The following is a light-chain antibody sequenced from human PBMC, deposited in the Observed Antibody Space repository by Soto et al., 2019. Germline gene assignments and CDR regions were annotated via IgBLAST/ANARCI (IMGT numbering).Light chain of an antibody. V-gene: IGLV1-40*01. CDR1: SSNIGAGYD. Sequence: QSVLTQPPSVSGAPVQRVTISCTGSSSNIGAGYDVHWYQQLPGTAPKLLIYGNSNRPSGVPDRFSGSKSGTSASLAITGLQADDEADYYCQSYDSSLSGDVFGTGTKLTVL. CDR3: QSYDSSLSGDV. CDR2: GNS. J-gene: IGLJ1*01.